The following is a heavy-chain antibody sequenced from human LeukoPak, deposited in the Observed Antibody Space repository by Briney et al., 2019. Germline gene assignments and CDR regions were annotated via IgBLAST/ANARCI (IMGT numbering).Heavy chain of an antibody. CDR3: ASGSLASYFDH. Sequence: GASVKVSCKASGYTFTSYYMHWVRQAPGQGLEWMGWINPNSGGTKYVQKFQGRVTMTRDTSISTAYMELSRLRSDDTAVYYCASGSLASYFDHWGQGTLVTVSS. V-gene: IGHV1-2*02. J-gene: IGHJ4*02. CDR1: GYTFTSYY. D-gene: IGHD3-16*01. CDR2: INPNSGGT.